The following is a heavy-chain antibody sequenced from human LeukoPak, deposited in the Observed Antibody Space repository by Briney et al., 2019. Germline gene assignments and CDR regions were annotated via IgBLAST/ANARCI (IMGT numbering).Heavy chain of an antibody. CDR3: ARESLGGSDAFDI. CDR1: DAPISSYY. Sequence: PSETLSLTCTVSDAPISSYYWSWIRRPPGKGLDWIGYIYYSGSTNYNPSLKSRVTISVDTPKNQFSLKLSSVTAADTAVYYCARESLGGSDAFDIWGQGTMVTVS. D-gene: IGHD1-14*01. J-gene: IGHJ3*02. CDR2: IYYSGST. V-gene: IGHV4-59*01.